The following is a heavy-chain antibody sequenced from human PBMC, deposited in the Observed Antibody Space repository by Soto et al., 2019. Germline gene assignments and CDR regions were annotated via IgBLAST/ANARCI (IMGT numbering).Heavy chain of an antibody. CDR2: IKQDGSEK. Sequence: EVQLVESGGGWVQPGGSLRLSCAASGFTFSSYWMSWVRQAPGKGLEWVANIKQDGSEKYYVDSVKGRFPISRYHAKNALYLQMNGLRAEDTAVNYCARGSVAGNQYYFDYWGQGPLVTVSS. J-gene: IGHJ4*02. CDR3: ARGSVAGNQYYFDY. V-gene: IGHV3-7*03. D-gene: IGHD6-19*01. CDR1: GFTFSSYW.